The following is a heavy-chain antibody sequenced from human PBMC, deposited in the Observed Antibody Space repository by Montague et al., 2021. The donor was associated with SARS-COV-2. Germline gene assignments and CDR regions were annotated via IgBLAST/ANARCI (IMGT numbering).Heavy chain of an antibody. CDR3: VRRGYSGYEDLDY. J-gene: IGHJ4*02. D-gene: IGHD5-12*01. Sequence: SETLSLTCTVSGGSISSSRYYWGWIRQPPGKGLQWIGTISYTGSTYYNPSLKSRVTTSVDTFNNRFSLRLRSVSATGTAVYYCVRRGYSGYEDLDYWGQGILVTVSS. V-gene: IGHV4-39*02. CDR1: GGSISSSRYY. CDR2: ISYTGST.